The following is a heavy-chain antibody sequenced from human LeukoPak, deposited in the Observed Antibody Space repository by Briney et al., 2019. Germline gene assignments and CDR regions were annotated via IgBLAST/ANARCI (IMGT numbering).Heavy chain of an antibody. CDR1: GGSISSYY. V-gene: IGHV4-59*08. CDR3: ARPSGYSYGYVY. CDR2: IYYSGST. D-gene: IGHD5-18*01. Sequence: SETLSLTCTVSGGSISSYYWSWIRQPPGKGLEWIGYIYYSGSTNYNPSLKSRVTISVDTSKNQFSLKLSSVTAADTAVYYCARPSGYSYGYVYWGQGTLVTVPS. J-gene: IGHJ4*02.